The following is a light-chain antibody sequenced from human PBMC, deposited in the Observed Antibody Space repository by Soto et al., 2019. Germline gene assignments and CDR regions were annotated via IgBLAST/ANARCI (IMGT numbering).Light chain of an antibody. J-gene: IGKJ4*01. CDR2: SIS. CDR1: QTITRY. V-gene: IGKV1-39*01. Sequence: DLQMTQSPSSLSASVGDRVTITCLASQTITRYLNWYQQKPGKAPILLISSISSLRGGVPSRFSSSGSVTDFTLTISSLQTEDFASYNCQQSDTIPLTFGGGTKVEI. CDR3: QQSDTIPLT.